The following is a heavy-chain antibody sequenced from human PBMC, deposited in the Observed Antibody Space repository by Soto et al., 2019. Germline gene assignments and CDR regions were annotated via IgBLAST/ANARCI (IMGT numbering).Heavy chain of an antibody. CDR1: GFTFSSYA. CDR2: ISYDGSNK. CDR3: ARDFGQWRVEHSFDY. V-gene: IGHV3-30-3*01. D-gene: IGHD6-19*01. J-gene: IGHJ4*02. Sequence: QVQLVESGGGVVQPGRSLRLSCAASGFTFSSYAMHWVRQAPGKGLEWVAVISYDGSNKYYADSVKGRFTISRDNSKNTLYLQMNSLRAEDTAVYYCARDFGQWRVEHSFDYWGQGTLVTVSS.